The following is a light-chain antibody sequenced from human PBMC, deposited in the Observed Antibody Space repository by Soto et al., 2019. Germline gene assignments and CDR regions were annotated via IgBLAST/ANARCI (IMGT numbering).Light chain of an antibody. CDR1: SSDVGGYNY. V-gene: IGLV2-14*01. CDR3: SSYTSSSTLYV. CDR2: DVS. Sequence: QSVLTQPASVSGSPGQSITISCPGTSSDVGGYNYVSWYQQHPGKAPKLMIYDVSNRPSGVSNRFSGSKSGNTASLTISGLQAEDVSDYNCSSYTSSSTLYVFVSGTKITVL. J-gene: IGLJ1*01.